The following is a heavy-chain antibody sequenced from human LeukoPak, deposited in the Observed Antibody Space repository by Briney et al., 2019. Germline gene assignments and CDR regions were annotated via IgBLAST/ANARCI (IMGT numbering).Heavy chain of an antibody. CDR3: AKVVQVLTGYYISYGMDA. V-gene: IGHV3-7*05. D-gene: IGHD3-9*01. J-gene: IGHJ6*02. Sequence: GGSLRLSCEASGFTFSSYWMSWVRQAPGKGLEWVANIKQDGSEEYYVDSVKGRFTISRDNAKNSLYLVMNSLRGEDTAVYYCAKVVQVLTGYYISYGMDAWGQGTTVTVSS. CDR1: GFTFSSYW. CDR2: IKQDGSEE.